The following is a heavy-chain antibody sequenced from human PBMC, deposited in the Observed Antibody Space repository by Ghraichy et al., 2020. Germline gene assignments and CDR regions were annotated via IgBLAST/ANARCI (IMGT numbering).Heavy chain of an antibody. D-gene: IGHD1-26*01. CDR3: ARHGTGWELPFAQDGHFDY. V-gene: IGHV4-39*01. CDR2: IYYSGST. CDR1: GGSISSSSYY. Sequence: SETLSLTCTVSGGSISSSSYYWGWIRQPPGKGLEWIGSIYYSGSTYYNPSLKSRVTISVDTSKNQFSLKLSSVTAADTAVYYCARHGTGWELPFAQDGHFDYWGQGTLVTVSS. J-gene: IGHJ4*02.